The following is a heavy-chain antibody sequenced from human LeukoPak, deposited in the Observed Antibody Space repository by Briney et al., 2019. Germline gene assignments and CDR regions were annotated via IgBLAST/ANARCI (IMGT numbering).Heavy chain of an antibody. D-gene: IGHD4-23*01. CDR1: GFSFSGYY. CDR2: ISSSGSTI. CDR3: ATAHYGSIGYFFDY. Sequence: GGSLRLSWAPSGFSFSGYYMNWVRQAPGKGLEWASYISSSGSTIYYADSVKGRFTISRDNAKNSLYLQMNSLRAGDTAVYYCATAHYGSIGYFFDYWGQGTLVTVSS. J-gene: IGHJ4*02. V-gene: IGHV3-48*03.